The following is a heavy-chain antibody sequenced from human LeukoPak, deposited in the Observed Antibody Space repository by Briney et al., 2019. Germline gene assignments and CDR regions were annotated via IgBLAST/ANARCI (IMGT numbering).Heavy chain of an antibody. V-gene: IGHV4-34*01. CDR2: INHSGSS. J-gene: IGHJ4*02. CDR3: ARGPHMPPTHDSNYVSFVY. D-gene: IGHD4-11*01. CDR1: GGSFSGYY. Sequence: SETLSLTCAVYGGSFSGYYWSWIRQPPGKGLEWIGEINHSGSSNYNPSLKSRVTISVDTSKNQFSLKLSSVTASDTAVYYCARGPHMPPTHDSNYVSFVYWGQGTLVTVSS.